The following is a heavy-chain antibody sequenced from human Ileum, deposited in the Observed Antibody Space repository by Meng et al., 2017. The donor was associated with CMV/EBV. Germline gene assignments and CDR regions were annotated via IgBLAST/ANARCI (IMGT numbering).Heavy chain of an antibody. J-gene: IGHJ6*02. CDR3: ARGAVTIDRGMDV. CDR1: GFTFSSYE. D-gene: IGHD3-3*01. Sequence: GESLKISWAASGFTFSSYEMNWVRQAAGKGLEWGSYISSSGSSIYYADSVKGRFTIFRDNAENSLSLQMNSLRAEDTAVYYCARGAVTIDRGMDVWGQGTPVTVSS. V-gene: IGHV3-48*03. CDR2: ISSSGSSI.